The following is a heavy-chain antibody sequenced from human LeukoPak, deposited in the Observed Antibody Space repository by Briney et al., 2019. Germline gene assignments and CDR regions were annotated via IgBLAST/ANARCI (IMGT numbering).Heavy chain of an antibody. D-gene: IGHD2-2*01. CDR3: ARGGGIVVVPAAMGYAFDI. V-gene: IGHV4-34*01. CDR1: GGSFSGYY. Sequence: PSETLSLTCAVYGGSFSGYYWSWIRQPPGKGLEWIGEINHSGSTNYNPSLKSRVTISVETSKNQFSVKVSSVTAADTAVYYCARGGGIVVVPAAMGYAFDIWGQGTMVTVSS. CDR2: INHSGST. J-gene: IGHJ3*02.